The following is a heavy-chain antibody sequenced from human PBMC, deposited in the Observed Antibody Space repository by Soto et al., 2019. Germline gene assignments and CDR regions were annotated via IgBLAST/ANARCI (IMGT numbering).Heavy chain of an antibody. D-gene: IGHD3-22*01. CDR3: ARVGDSVYYLGPGVD. J-gene: IGHJ4*02. CDR1: GFTFRRYW. CDR2: IDSDGTTI. V-gene: IGHV3-74*03. Sequence: EVQVVESGGGLVQPGGSLRLSCAATGFTFRRYWMHWVRQPPGKGLVWVSRIDSDGTTIQYEDSVRGRSTISRDNAKNALLLQMNRRRADDTALYYWARVGDSVYYLGPGVDWGQGALGSVCS.